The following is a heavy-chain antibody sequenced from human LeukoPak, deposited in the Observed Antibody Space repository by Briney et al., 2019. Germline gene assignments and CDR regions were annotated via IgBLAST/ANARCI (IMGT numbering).Heavy chain of an antibody. Sequence: SETLSLTCTVSGGSISSSSYYWGWIRQPPWKGLEWIGSIYYSGSTYYNPSLKSRVTISVDTSKNQFSLKLSSVTAADTAVYYCARGELLWFGETPYFDYWGQGTLVTVSS. J-gene: IGHJ4*02. CDR1: GGSISSSSYY. CDR3: ARGELLWFGETPYFDY. CDR2: IYYSGST. V-gene: IGHV4-39*07. D-gene: IGHD3-10*01.